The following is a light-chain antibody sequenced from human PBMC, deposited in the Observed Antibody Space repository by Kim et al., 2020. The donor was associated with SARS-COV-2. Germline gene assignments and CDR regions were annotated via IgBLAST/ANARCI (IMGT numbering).Light chain of an antibody. CDR2: VNSDGSH. Sequence: SVRRTCTLSSGHSTYAIAWHQQQPEKAPRFLMKVNSDGSHNKGDGIPDRFSGSSSGAERYLTISSLQSEDEADYYCQSWATGIQVFGGGTQLTVL. CDR3: QSWATGIQV. J-gene: IGLJ3*02. V-gene: IGLV4-69*01. CDR1: SGHSTYA.